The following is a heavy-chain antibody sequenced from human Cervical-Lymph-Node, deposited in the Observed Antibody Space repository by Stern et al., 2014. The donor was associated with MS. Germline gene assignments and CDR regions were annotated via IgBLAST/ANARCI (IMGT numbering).Heavy chain of an antibody. V-gene: IGHV3-23*01. CDR1: GFTFSSYA. Sequence: EVQLLESGGGLVQPGGSLRLSCAASGFTFSSYAMSWVRQAPGKGLEWVSAISGSGGSTYYADSVKGRFTISRDNSKNTLYLQMNSLRAEDTAVYYCAKDNTTLFWSGYWGRDYYYGMDVWGQGTTVTVSS. D-gene: IGHD3-3*01. CDR3: AKDNTTLFWSGYWGRDYYYGMDV. CDR2: ISGSGGST. J-gene: IGHJ6*02.